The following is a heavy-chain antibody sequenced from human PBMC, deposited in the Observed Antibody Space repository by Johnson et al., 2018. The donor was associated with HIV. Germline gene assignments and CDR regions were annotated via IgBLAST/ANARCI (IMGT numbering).Heavy chain of an antibody. D-gene: IGHD3-16*01. Sequence: VQLVESGGGLIQPGGSLRLSCAASGFTVSSNYMSWVRQAPGRGLEWVSVIYSGGNTYYADSVKGRFTISRDNSKNTLYLQMSSLRAEDTAVYYCARDFLRLLDAFDIWGQGTMVTVSS. CDR2: IYSGGNT. V-gene: IGHV3-53*01. CDR1: GFTVSSNY. CDR3: ARDFLRLLDAFDI. J-gene: IGHJ3*02.